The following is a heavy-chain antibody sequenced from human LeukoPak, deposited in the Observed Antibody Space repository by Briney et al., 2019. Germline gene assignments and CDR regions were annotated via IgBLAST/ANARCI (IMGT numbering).Heavy chain of an antibody. CDR1: GFTFSSYA. J-gene: IGHJ4*02. D-gene: IGHD5-18*01. Sequence: GGSLRLSCAASGFTFSSYAMSWVRQAPGKGREWVSAICGRGGSTYYADSVKGRFTISRDNSKNTLYLQMNSLRAEDTAVYYCGKEEGYSYGYVDYWGQGTLVTVSP. CDR2: ICGRGGST. CDR3: GKEEGYSYGYVDY. V-gene: IGHV3-23*01.